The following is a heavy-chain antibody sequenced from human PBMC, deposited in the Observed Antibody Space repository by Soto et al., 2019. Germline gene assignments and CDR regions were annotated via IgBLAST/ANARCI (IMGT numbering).Heavy chain of an antibody. CDR2: FDPEDGET. D-gene: IGHD1-26*01. CDR1: GYTLTELS. J-gene: IGHJ4*02. Sequence: ASVKVFCKVSGYTLTELSMHWVRQAPGKGLEWMGGFDPEDGETIYAQKFQGRVTMTEDTSTDTAYMELSSLRSEDTAVYYCATGPRREGIVGAHSFDYWGQGTLVTVSS. CDR3: ATGPRREGIVGAHSFDY. V-gene: IGHV1-24*01.